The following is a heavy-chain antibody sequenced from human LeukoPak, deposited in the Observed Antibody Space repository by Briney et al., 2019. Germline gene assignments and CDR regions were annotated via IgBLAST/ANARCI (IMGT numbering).Heavy chain of an antibody. D-gene: IGHD3/OR15-3a*01. CDR2: ISATGTS. Sequence: PSETLSLTCTVSGASLGGDFWSWLRQPAGKTLEWIGRISATGTSDYNPSLKSRVTMSLDTSKNQFSLKLSSVTAADTAVYYCAKNEFRSFGLVHYWGQGTLVTVSS. V-gene: IGHV4-4*07. CDR3: AKNEFRSFGLVHY. CDR1: GASLGGDF. J-gene: IGHJ4*02.